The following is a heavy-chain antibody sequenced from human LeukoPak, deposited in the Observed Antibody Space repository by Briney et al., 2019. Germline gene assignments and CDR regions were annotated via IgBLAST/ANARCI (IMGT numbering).Heavy chain of an antibody. CDR2: IYYSGST. CDR3: ARYRSSALDY. Sequence: SETLSLTCTVSGGSISSHYWSWIRQPPGKGLEWIGYIYYSGSTNYNPSLQSRVTISVDTSKNQISLKLSSVTAADTAVYFCARYRSSALDYWGQGALVTVSS. J-gene: IGHJ4*02. D-gene: IGHD6-19*01. V-gene: IGHV4-59*11. CDR1: GGSISSHY.